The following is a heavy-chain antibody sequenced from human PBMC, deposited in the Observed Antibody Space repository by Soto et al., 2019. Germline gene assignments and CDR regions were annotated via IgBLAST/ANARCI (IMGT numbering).Heavy chain of an antibody. CDR2: ISYDGSNK. CDR1: GFTFSSYG. J-gene: IGHJ4*02. CDR3: AKDLPPYSSGPFDY. V-gene: IGHV3-30*18. Sequence: GGSLRLSCAASGFTFSSYGMHWVRQAPGKGLEWVAVISYDGSNKYYADSVKGRFTISRDNSKNTLYLQMNSLRAEDTAVYYCAKDLPPYSSGPFDYWGQGTLVTVSS. D-gene: IGHD6-19*01.